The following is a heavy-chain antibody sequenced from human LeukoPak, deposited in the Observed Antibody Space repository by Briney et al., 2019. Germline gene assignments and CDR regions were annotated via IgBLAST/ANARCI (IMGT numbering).Heavy chain of an antibody. CDR2: ISGSGGST. D-gene: IGHD2-15*01. CDR1: GFTFNNCA. J-gene: IGHJ6*02. Sequence: PGGSLRLSRVASGFTFNNCAMRWVRQAPGKGLEWVAAISGSGGSTYYADSVKGRFTISRDNSRDTLYLQIDSLSAEHTAVYYCAKSANYFFYGLDVWGQGTTVTVSS. CDR3: AKSANYFFYGLDV. V-gene: IGHV3-23*01.